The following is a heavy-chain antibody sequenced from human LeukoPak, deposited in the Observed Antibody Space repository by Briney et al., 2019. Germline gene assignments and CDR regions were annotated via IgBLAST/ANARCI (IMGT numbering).Heavy chain of an antibody. V-gene: IGHV1-18*01. Sequence: ASVKVSCKTSGYTFTSYGVSWVRQAPGQGLEWVGWINPYNGHTHYAQMLQGRVTMTTDTSTSTVYMELSSLRFDDTAIYYCAKSTAPCSRGSCYSALESWGQGTLVTVSS. J-gene: IGHJ4*02. CDR1: GYTFTSYG. CDR2: INPYNGHT. CDR3: AKSTAPCSRGSCYSALES. D-gene: IGHD2-15*01.